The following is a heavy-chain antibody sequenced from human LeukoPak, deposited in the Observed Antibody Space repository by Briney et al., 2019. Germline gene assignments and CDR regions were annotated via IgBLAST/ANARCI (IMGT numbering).Heavy chain of an antibody. CDR1: GGSISSYY. V-gene: IGHV4-59*01. D-gene: IGHD6-19*01. CDR3: ARDVPPGGWYDY. Sequence: SETLSLTCTVSGGSISSYYWSWLRQPPGKGLEWIGYIYYSGSTNYNPSLKRRVTISVDTSKNQFSLKLSSVTAADTAVYYCARDVPPGGWYDYWGQGTLVTVSS. J-gene: IGHJ4*02. CDR2: IYYSGST.